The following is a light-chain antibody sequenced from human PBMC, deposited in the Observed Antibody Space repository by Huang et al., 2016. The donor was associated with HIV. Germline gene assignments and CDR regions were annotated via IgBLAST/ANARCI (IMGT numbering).Light chain of an antibody. J-gene: IGKJ2*01. Sequence: DIQMTQSPSSLSASVGDRVNITCRASQSINTYLNWYQQKQGKAPKLLIYAASSLQGGVPSRFSGSGSGTDFTLTISSLQPEDFATYYCQQSYSSIGTFGQGTRLEIK. CDR3: QQSYSSIGT. V-gene: IGKV1-39*01. CDR2: AAS. CDR1: QSINTY.